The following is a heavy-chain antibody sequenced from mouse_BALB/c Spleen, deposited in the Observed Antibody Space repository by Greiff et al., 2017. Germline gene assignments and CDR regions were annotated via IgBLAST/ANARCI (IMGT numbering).Heavy chain of an antibody. CDR2: ISYSGST. CDR3: ARELTGTRYFDV. Sequence: EVKLVESGPSLVKPSQTLSLTCSVTGDSITSGYWNWIRKFPGNKLEYMGYISYSGSTYYNPSLKSRISITRDTSKNQYYLQLNSVTTEDTATYYCARELTGTRYFDVWGAGTTVTVSS. V-gene: IGHV3-8*02. CDR1: GDSITSGY. J-gene: IGHJ1*01. D-gene: IGHD4-1*01.